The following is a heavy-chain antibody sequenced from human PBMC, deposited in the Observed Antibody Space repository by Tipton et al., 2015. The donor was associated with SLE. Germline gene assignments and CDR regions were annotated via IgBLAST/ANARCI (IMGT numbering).Heavy chain of an antibody. CDR3: ARDYYRCRGVADTFDI. D-gene: IGHD3-10*01. J-gene: IGHJ3*02. CDR2: IKEDGSPQ. CDR1: GFSFSEYW. V-gene: IGHV3-7*01. Sequence: SLRLSCVASGFSFSEYWMSWVRQAPGKGPNFVANIKEDGSPQSQAESVRGRFTISRDNAKNTLYLQMNSLRAEDTAVYYCARDYYRCRGVADTFDIWGPGTVVTVSS.